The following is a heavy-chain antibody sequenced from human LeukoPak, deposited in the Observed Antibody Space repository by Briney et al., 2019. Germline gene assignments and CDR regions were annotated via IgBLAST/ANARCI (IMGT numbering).Heavy chain of an antibody. CDR1: GFTVSSNS. J-gene: IGHJ4*02. D-gene: IGHD4-23*01. CDR2: IYSGGST. V-gene: IGHV3-66*02. CDR3: ARAGGNAPRLLDY. Sequence: GGSLRLSCAASGFTVSSNSMSWVRQAPGKGLEWVSVIYSGGSTYYADSVKGRFTISRDNSKNTLYLQMNSLRAEDTAVYYCARAGGNAPRLLDYWGQGTLVTVSS.